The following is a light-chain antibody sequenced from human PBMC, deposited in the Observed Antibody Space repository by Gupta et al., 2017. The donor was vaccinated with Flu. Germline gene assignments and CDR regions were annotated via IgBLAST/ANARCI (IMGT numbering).Light chain of an antibody. J-gene: IGLJ2*01. CDR1: NSDVGSYDL. V-gene: IGLV2-23*02. CDR3: SAYAGTTRVV. CDR2: EVK. Sequence: SALTQPAPVPWSPGQSITISCTGTNSDVGSYDLVSWYQQHPGKVPRLIIYEVKKRPAGVSARFSGSKSGNTASLTISGHKEEDVADYFCSAYAGTTRVVFGGGTKLTVL.